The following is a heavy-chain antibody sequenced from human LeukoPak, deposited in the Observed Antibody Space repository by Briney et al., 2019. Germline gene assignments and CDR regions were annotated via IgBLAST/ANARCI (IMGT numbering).Heavy chain of an antibody. CDR2: IYYSGST. CDR1: GGSISSYY. J-gene: IGHJ3*02. D-gene: IGHD3-10*01. Sequence: PSETLSLTCTVSGGSISSYYWSWIRQPPGKGLEWIGYIYYSGSTNYNPSLKSRVTISVDTSKNQFSLKLSSVTAADTAVYYCARAGRAFDIWGQGTMVTASS. CDR3: ARAGRAFDI. V-gene: IGHV4-59*01.